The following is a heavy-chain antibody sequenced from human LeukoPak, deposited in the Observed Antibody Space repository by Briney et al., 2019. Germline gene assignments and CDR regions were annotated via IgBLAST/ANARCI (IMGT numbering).Heavy chain of an antibody. V-gene: IGHV3-23*01. CDR2: ISGSGGST. CDR1: GFTFSSYA. D-gene: IGHD2-2*01. CDR3: AKEACSSTSCYLNWFDP. J-gene: IGHJ5*02. Sequence: GGSLRLSCAASGFTFSSYAMSWVRQAPGKGLEWVSAISGSGGSTYYADSVKGRFTISRDNSKNTLYLQMNSLRAEDTAVYYCAKEACSSTSCYLNWFDPWGQGTLATVSS.